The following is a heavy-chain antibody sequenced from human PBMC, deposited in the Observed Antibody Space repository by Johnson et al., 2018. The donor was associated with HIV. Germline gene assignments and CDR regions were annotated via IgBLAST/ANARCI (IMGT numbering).Heavy chain of an antibody. CDR2: ISYDGIN. CDR1: GFTFSSYA. CDR3: AKGGVLAAGTEGCAFDS. J-gene: IGHJ3*02. D-gene: IGHD6-13*01. V-gene: IGHV3-30*04. Sequence: QEQLVESGGGVVQPGWSLRLSCAASGFTFSSYAMHWVRQAPGKGLEWVAVISYDGINKADSVKGRFTISIDNSKNTLYLQMNSLRAEDTAVYYCAKGGVLAAGTEGCAFDSWGQGTMVTVSS.